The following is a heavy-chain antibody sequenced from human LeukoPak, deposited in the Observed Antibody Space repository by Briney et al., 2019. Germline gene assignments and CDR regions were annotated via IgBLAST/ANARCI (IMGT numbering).Heavy chain of an antibody. D-gene: IGHD3-10*01. CDR1: GGSISSSIYY. CDR2: IYYSGST. J-gene: IGHJ5*02. V-gene: IGHV4-39*01. Sequence: SETLSLTCTVSGGSISSSIYYWGWIRQPPGKGLEWIGSIYYSGSTYYNPSLKSRVTISVDTSKNQFSLKLSSVTAADTAVYYCAGFGELFLGNWFDPWGQGTLVTVSS. CDR3: AGFGELFLGNWFDP.